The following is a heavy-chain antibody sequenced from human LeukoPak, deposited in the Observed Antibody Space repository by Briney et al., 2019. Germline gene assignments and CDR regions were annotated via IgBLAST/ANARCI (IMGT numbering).Heavy chain of an antibody. CDR2: MNPNSGNT. J-gene: IGHJ4*02. CDR3: ARDRVGVGGNGWEN. CDR1: GYTFSSYD. V-gene: IGHV1-8*01. Sequence: ASVKVSCKASGYTFSSYDINWVRQATGQGLEWMGWMNPNSGNTGYVQKFQGRVIMARDTSISSAYMELSSLTSEDTAVYFCARDRVGVGGNGWENWGQGTLVTVSS. D-gene: IGHD6-19*01.